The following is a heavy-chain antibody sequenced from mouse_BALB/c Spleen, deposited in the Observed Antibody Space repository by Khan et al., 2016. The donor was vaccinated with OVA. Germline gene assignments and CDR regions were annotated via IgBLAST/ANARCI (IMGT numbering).Heavy chain of an antibody. CDR2: INPKNGVT. Sequence: VQLQQSGPELVKPGASVKISCKTSGYTFTEYTLHWVKQSHEKSLEWIGVINPKNGVTSYNQKFKGKATLTVDKSSSTAYMEFRSLTSEDSAVYYCARDAGRYWGQGTSVTVSS. V-gene: IGHV1-18*01. CDR1: GYTFTEYT. D-gene: IGHD3-3*01. CDR3: ARDAGRY. J-gene: IGHJ4*01.